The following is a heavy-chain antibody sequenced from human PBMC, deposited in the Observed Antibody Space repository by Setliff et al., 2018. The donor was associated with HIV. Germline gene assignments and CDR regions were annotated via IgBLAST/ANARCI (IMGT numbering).Heavy chain of an antibody. CDR2: IGHNGNT. CDR1: GDPFSEFY. D-gene: IGHD3-10*01. V-gene: IGHV4-34*01. Sequence: SETLSLTCAVYGDPFSEFYWNWIRQPPGKGLEWIGKIGHNGNTYYSPSLKSRVTLSVDTSKNQISLNVRSVTAADTAVYYCARGEAFAEIFLKNWFDPWGQGTLVTVSS. CDR3: ARGEAFAEIFLKNWFDP. J-gene: IGHJ5*02.